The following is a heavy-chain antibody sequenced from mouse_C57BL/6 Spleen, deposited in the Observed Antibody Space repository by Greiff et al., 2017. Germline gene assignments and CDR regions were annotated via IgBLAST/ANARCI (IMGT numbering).Heavy chain of an antibody. Sequence: VQLKESVAELVRPGASVKLSCTASGFNIKNTYMHWVKQRPEQGLEWIGRIDPANGNTKYAPKFQGKATITADTSSNTAYLQLSSLTSEDTAIYYCAREVRTGVLWFAYWGQGTLVTVSA. CDR1: GFNIKNTY. CDR2: IDPANGNT. J-gene: IGHJ3*01. CDR3: AREVRTGVLWFAY. V-gene: IGHV14-3*01. D-gene: IGHD4-1*01.